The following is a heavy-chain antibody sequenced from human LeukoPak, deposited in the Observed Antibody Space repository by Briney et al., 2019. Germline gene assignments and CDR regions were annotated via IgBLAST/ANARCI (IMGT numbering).Heavy chain of an antibody. CDR3: ARQSITIFGVVTLNWFDP. J-gene: IGHJ5*02. CDR2: ISAYIGNT. D-gene: IGHD3-3*01. Sequence: ASVKVSCKASGYTFTSYGISWVRQAPGQGLEWMGWISAYIGNTNYAQKLQGRVTMTTDTSTSTAYMELRSLRSDDTAVYYCARQSITIFGVVTLNWFDPWGQGTLVTVSS. CDR1: GYTFTSYG. V-gene: IGHV1-18*01.